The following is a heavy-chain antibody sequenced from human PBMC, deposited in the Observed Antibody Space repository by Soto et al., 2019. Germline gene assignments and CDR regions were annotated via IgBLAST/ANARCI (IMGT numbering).Heavy chain of an antibody. V-gene: IGHV5-51*01. Sequence: GQSLKSSCEGCGCSVTRYCIGSVRHIPGKGLEWMGIIYPGDSDTRYSPSFQGQVTISADKSISTAYLQWSSLKASDTAMYYCARQSIAARPSPYYYYMDVWGKGITVTRSS. CDR1: GCSVTRYC. J-gene: IGHJ6*03. CDR3: ARQSIAARPSPYYYYMDV. D-gene: IGHD6-6*01. CDR2: IYPGDSDT.